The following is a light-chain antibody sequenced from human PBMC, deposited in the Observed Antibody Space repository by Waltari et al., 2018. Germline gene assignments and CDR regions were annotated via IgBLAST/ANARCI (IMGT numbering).Light chain of an antibody. CDR3: QQLNSYPPT. V-gene: IGKV1-9*01. Sequence: DIQMTQTPTSLSASVGDRVTITCRASQDISSFLAWYQQKAGKAPKLLIYAASTLQSGVPSRFSGSGSGTDFTLTISSLQPEDFATYYCQQLNSYPPTFGGGTKVEIK. CDR1: QDISSF. CDR2: AAS. J-gene: IGKJ4*01.